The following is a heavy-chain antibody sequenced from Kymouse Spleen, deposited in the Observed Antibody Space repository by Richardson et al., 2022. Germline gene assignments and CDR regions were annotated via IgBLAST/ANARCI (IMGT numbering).Heavy chain of an antibody. CDR3: ARDRVLWFGELLSLHYYYYGMDV. Sequence: EVQLVESGGGLVQPGGSLRLSCAASGFTFSSYWMHWVRQAPGKGLVWVSRINSDGSSTSYADSVKGRFTISRDNAKNTLYLQMNSLRAEDTAVYYCARDRVLWFGELLSLHYYYYGMDVWGQGTTVTVSS. J-gene: IGHJ6*02. V-gene: IGHV3-74*01. D-gene: IGHD3-10*01. CDR1: GFTFSSYW. CDR2: INSDGSST.